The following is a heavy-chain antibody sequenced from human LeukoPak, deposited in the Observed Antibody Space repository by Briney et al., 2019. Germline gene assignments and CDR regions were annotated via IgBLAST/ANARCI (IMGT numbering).Heavy chain of an antibody. Sequence: PGGSLSLSCAASGFTFSNYGLHWVRQAPGKGQEWVAFISYDGSSEFYADSVKGRFTISRDNSKNTLSLQMNSLSPEDTAVYYCAKRSGYGSGWYSADYWGQGTLVTVSS. CDR3: AKRSGYGSGWYSADY. CDR1: GFTFSNYG. D-gene: IGHD6-19*01. CDR2: ISYDGSSE. J-gene: IGHJ4*02. V-gene: IGHV3-30*18.